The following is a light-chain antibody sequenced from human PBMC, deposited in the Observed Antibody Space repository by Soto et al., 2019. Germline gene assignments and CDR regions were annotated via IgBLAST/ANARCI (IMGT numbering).Light chain of an antibody. V-gene: IGKV3-11*01. J-gene: IGKJ1*01. CDR3: QQYHNWPA. CDR1: QSVRTY. Sequence: EIVLTQSPVTLSLSPGERATLSCRASQSVRTYLAWYQVKPGQAPRLLIYDASSRASGVPARFSGSGSGTDFTLTISSLEPEDFAVYYCQQYHNWPAFGQGTKVEIK. CDR2: DAS.